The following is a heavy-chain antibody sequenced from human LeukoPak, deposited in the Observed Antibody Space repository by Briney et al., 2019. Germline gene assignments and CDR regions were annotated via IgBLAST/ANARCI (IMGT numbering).Heavy chain of an antibody. CDR2: ISGSGAST. V-gene: IGHV3-23*01. J-gene: IGHJ5*02. CDR3: ARELAYYGSGSSP. Sequence: PGGSLRLSCAASGFTFSNYAMSWVRQGPGKGLEWVSGISGSGASTYFADSVKGRFTISRDKSKNTLYLQMNSLRAEDTAVYYCARELAYYGSGSSPWGQGTLVTVSS. CDR1: GFTFSNYA. D-gene: IGHD3-10*01.